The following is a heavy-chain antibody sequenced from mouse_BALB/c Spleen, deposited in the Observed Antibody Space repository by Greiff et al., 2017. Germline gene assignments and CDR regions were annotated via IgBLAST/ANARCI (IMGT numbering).Heavy chain of an antibody. CDR3: ARWNGYDAMDY. Sequence: EVQLVESGGGLVQPGGSRKLSCAASGFTFSSFGMHWVRQAPEKGLEWVAYISSGSSTIYYADTVKGRFTISRDNPKNTLFLQMTSLRSEDTAMYYCARWNGYDAMDYWGQGTSVTVSS. V-gene: IGHV5-17*02. CDR1: GFTFSSFG. CDR2: ISSGSSTI. J-gene: IGHJ4*01.